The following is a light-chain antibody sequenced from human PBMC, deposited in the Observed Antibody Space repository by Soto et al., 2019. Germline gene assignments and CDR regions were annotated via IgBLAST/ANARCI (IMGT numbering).Light chain of an antibody. J-gene: IGKJ1*01. CDR1: QSLLHSNGYNY. CDR3: IQALQTPLWT. Sequence: DIVMTQSPLSLPVTPGEPASISCRSSQSLLHSNGYNYLDWYLQKPGQSPQLLIYWGSNRASGVPDRFSGSGSGTDFTLKISRVEAEDVGVYYCIQALQTPLWTFGQGTKVDIK. CDR2: WGS. V-gene: IGKV2-28*01.